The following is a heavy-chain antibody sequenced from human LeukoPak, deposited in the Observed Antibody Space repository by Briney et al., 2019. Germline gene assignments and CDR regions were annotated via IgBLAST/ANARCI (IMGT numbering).Heavy chain of an antibody. CDR3: AKGSASRRPYYFDS. Sequence: GGSLRLSCAASRFTFRNYGMHWVRQAPGKGLEWVAVIWYDGSEKYYVDSVKGRLTTSRDVSKKTLYLQMNSLRVEDTAVYYCAKGSASRRPYYFDSWGQGTLVTVSS. J-gene: IGHJ4*02. V-gene: IGHV3-33*06. CDR1: RFTFRNYG. CDR2: IWYDGSEK.